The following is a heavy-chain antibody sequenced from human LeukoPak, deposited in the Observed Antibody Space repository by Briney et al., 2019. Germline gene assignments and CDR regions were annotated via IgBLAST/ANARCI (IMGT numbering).Heavy chain of an antibody. J-gene: IGHJ6*03. CDR1: GGSISSSSYY. CDR2: IYYSGST. V-gene: IGHV4-39*01. Sequence: SETLSLTCTVSGGSISSSSYYWGWIRQPPGKGLEWIGNIYYSGSTYYNPSLKSRVTISVDTSKNQFSLKLSSVTAADTAVYYCARHGTGTTVHYYYYYMDVWGKGTTVTVSS. D-gene: IGHD1-1*01. CDR3: ARHGTGTTVHYYYYYMDV.